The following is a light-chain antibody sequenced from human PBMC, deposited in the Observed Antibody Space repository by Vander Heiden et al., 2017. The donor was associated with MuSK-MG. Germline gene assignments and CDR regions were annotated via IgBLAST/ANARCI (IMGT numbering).Light chain of an antibody. Sequence: SCELTQPPSVSVSPGQPASITCSGDKLGDKYACWYQQKPGQSPVLVIYQDSKRPAGIPERFSGSNSGNTATLTISGTQAMDEADYYCQAWDSSTAVVFGGGTKLTVL. CDR3: QAWDSSTAVV. V-gene: IGLV3-1*01. CDR1: KLGDKY. CDR2: QDS. J-gene: IGLJ2*01.